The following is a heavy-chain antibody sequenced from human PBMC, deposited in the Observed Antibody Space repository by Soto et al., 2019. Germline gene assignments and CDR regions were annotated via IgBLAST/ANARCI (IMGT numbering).Heavy chain of an antibody. Sequence: QVQLVQSGGEVKKPGASVKVSCKASGYTFTTSGVSWVRQAPGQGLEWMGWVSGYNSNTKYEEKFHDRVTMTTDTSTSTAYLELRALTTDDTSVYYCARAVEVPYSYYGMGVWGQGTTVIVSS. CDR1: GYTFTTSG. CDR2: VSGYNSNT. J-gene: IGHJ6*02. D-gene: IGHD1-1*01. CDR3: ARAVEVPYSYYGMGV. V-gene: IGHV1-18*01.